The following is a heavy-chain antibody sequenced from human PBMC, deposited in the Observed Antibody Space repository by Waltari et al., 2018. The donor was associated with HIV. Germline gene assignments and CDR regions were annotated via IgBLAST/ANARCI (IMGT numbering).Heavy chain of an antibody. CDR3: ARQHAYTSDWFSQASFFNY. D-gene: IGHD3-9*01. J-gene: IGHJ1*01. Sequence: LQLKESGPGLVKPSDTLSLTCACSGSSMRSKTSYWAWLRQSPGERLEWIATIYSTGDTYFVPSLKNRTSISVDSSKNLLSLSLASVTAADTAIYYCARQHAYTSDWFSQASFFNYWGPGTLVTVSS. CDR1: GSSMRSKTSY. V-gene: IGHV4-39*01. CDR2: IYSTGDT.